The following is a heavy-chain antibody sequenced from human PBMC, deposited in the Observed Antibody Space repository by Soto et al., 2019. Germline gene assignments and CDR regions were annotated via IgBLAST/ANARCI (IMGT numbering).Heavy chain of an antibody. Sequence: QITLKVSGPTLVKPTQTLTLACTFSGFSLSTRGVGVGWIRQPPGKALEWLALIYWDDDKRYSPSLKSRLTITKDTPKNQVVLTMTNMDPVDTATYYCAYSGVVAGEDWFDPWGQGTLVTVSS. CDR1: GFSLSTRGVG. V-gene: IGHV2-5*02. CDR3: AYSGVVAGEDWFDP. CDR2: IYWDDDK. J-gene: IGHJ5*02. D-gene: IGHD6-19*01.